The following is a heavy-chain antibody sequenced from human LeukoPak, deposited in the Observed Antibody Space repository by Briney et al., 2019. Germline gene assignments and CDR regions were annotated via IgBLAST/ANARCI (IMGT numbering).Heavy chain of an antibody. Sequence: PSETLSLTCTASGGSISSYYWSWIRQPPGKGLEWIGYIYYSGSTNYNPSLKSRVTISVDTSKNQFSLKLSSVTAADTAVYYCARWSYSSGSYVYFQHWGQGTLVTVSS. CDR3: ARWSYSSGSYVYFQH. CDR2: IYYSGST. V-gene: IGHV4-59*01. CDR1: GGSISSYY. J-gene: IGHJ1*01. D-gene: IGHD3-22*01.